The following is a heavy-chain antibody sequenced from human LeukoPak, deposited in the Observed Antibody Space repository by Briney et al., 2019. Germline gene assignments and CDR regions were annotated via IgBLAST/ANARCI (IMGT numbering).Heavy chain of an antibody. D-gene: IGHD1-26*01. V-gene: IGHV3-7*03. CDR1: EFTLSTGFTYSNYW. CDR3: AKCITALLSPADAFDI. Sequence: GGSLRLSCAASEFTLSTGFTYSNYWMSWVRQAPGKGLQWVANIKQDGSDKYYVDSVKGRFIISRDNAKNSLYLQMNSLRAEDTAVYYCAKCITALLSPADAFDIWGQGTMVTVS. J-gene: IGHJ3*02. CDR2: IKQDGSDK.